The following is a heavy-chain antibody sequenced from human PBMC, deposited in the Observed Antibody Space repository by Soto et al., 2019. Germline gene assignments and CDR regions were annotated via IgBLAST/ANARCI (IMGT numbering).Heavy chain of an antibody. CDR2: IYYSGST. D-gene: IGHD3-10*01. Sequence: SETLSLTCTVSGGSISSYYWSWIRQPPGKGLEWIGYIYYSGSTNYNPSLKSRVTISVDTSKNQFSLKLSSVTAADTAVYYCARDQRLLWFGELLSGSGWFDPWGQGTLVTVSS. CDR3: ARDQRLLWFGELLSGSGWFDP. CDR1: GGSISSYY. V-gene: IGHV4-59*01. J-gene: IGHJ5*02.